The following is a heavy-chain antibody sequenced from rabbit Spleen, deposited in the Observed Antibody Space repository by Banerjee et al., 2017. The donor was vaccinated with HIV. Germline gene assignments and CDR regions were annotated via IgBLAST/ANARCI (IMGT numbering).Heavy chain of an antibody. CDR3: ARGYSSGYHNYVEAFNL. D-gene: IGHD1-1*01. CDR2: IDAGVKGTT. V-gene: IGHV1S45*01. CDR1: GVSFNDKDV. J-gene: IGHJ4*01. Sequence: QEQLEESGGGLVKPEGSLTLTCKASGVSFNDKDVMCWVRQAPGKGLEWIACIDAGVKGTTYYASWAKGRFAVSKTSPTTVTLQMTSLTAADMATYFCARGYSSGYHNYVEAFNLWGPGTLVTVS.